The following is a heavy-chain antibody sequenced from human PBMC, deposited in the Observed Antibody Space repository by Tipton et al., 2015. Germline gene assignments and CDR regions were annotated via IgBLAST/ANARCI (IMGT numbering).Heavy chain of an antibody. J-gene: IGHJ5*02. Sequence: SLRLSCTGSGFTFGDYAVSWFRQAPGKGLEWVSFIRSKAYGGTTEYAASVKGRFTISRDDSKSIAYLQMNSLKTEDAAVYYCTRVAFYDFWSGYYDNWFDPWGQGTLVTVSS. V-gene: IGHV3-49*03. CDR3: TRVAFYDFWSGYYDNWFDP. CDR1: GFTFGDYA. D-gene: IGHD3-3*01. CDR2: IRSKAYGGTT.